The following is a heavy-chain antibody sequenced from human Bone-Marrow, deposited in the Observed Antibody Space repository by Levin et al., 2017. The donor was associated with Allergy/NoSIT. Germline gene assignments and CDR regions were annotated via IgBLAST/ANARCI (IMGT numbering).Heavy chain of an antibody. CDR3: ARVSYFDSSCYYYP. CDR1: GFTFTTYG. CDR2: ISGYSGNT. D-gene: IGHD3-22*01. V-gene: IGHV1-18*01. J-gene: IGHJ4*02. Sequence: ASVKVSCKASGFTFTTYGIIWVRQATGQGLEWMGWISGYSGNTDYAQKFQGRVSMTTDTSTSTAYMELRNLRSDDTAVYYCARVSYFDSSCYYYPWGQGTQVTVSS.